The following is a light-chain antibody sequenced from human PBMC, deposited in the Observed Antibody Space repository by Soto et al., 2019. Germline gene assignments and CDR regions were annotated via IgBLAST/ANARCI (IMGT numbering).Light chain of an antibody. CDR3: SSYTRNSTLV. Sequence: QSALTQPASVSGSPGQSITISCTGTSSDVGGYNYVSWYQQHPGKAPKLMIYEVSNRPSGVSNRFSGSKSGNTASLTISGLQAEDEADYYCSSYTRNSTLVFGGGTKVPS. CDR1: SSDVGGYNY. J-gene: IGLJ2*01. CDR2: EVS. V-gene: IGLV2-14*01.